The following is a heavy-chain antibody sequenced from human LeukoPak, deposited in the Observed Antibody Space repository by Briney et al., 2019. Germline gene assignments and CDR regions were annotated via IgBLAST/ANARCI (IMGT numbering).Heavy chain of an antibody. Sequence: PSETLSLTCTVSGGSISSSSYYWSWIRQPPGKGLEWIGEINHSGSTNYNPSLKSRVTISVDTSKNQFSLKLSSVTAADTAVYYCARDGKRAQYYDILTGYYQNWFDPWGQGTLVTVSS. V-gene: IGHV4-39*07. D-gene: IGHD3-9*01. CDR1: GGSISSSSYY. CDR3: ARDGKRAQYYDILTGYYQNWFDP. J-gene: IGHJ5*02. CDR2: INHSGST.